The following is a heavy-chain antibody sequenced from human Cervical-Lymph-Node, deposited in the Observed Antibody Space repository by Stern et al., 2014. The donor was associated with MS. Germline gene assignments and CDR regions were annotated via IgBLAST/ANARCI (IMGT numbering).Heavy chain of an antibody. V-gene: IGHV1-69*01. CDR3: ALGGFGHYFEY. CDR2: IIPIIGTA. D-gene: IGHD3-10*01. J-gene: IGHJ4*02. Sequence: VQLVESGAEVQKPGSSVKVFCRASGGTFSSSDISCVRQAPGQGLEWMGGIIPIIGTANYAQKYQGRVTITADESTSTAYMELSSLRSEDTAIYYCALGGFGHYFEYWGQGTLVTVSS. CDR1: GGTFSSSD.